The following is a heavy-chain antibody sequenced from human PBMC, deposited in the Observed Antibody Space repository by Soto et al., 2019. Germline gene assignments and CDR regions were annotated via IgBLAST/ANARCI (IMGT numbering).Heavy chain of an antibody. CDR2: INHSGST. Sequence: QVQLQQWGAGLLKPSETLSLTCAVYGGSFSGYYWSWIRQPPGKGLEWIGEINHSGSTNYNPSLKSRVTISVDTSKNQFSLKLSSVTAADTAVYYCARTRRGLGYCSSTSCPTVFFDYWGQGTLVTVSS. J-gene: IGHJ4*02. D-gene: IGHD2-2*01. CDR3: ARTRRGLGYCSSTSCPTVFFDY. CDR1: GGSFSGYY. V-gene: IGHV4-34*01.